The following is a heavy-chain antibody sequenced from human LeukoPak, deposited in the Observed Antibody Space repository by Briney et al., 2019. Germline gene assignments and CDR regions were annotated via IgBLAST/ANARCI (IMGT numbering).Heavy chain of an antibody. Sequence: SETLSLTCTVSGGSVNSSSYYWGWIRPPPGKALEWIGSVYHSGYTYYNPSLKSRVTISIDTSNNQYSLRLSSVTAADTAVYNCARSSMFRGVTFDYWGQGTLVTVSS. CDR2: VYHSGYT. J-gene: IGHJ4*02. CDR3: ARSSMFRGVTFDY. D-gene: IGHD3-10*01. CDR1: GGSVNSSSYY. V-gene: IGHV4-39*01.